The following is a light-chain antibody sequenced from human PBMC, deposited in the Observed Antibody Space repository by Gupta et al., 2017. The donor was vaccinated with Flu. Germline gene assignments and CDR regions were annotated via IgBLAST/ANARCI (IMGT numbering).Light chain of an antibody. CDR3: MQWQRWPWA. V-gene: IGKV2-30*01. CDR2: KGS. CDR1: QSRVYSDGTNY. J-gene: IGKJ1*01. Sequence: DVVMTQSPLSLPVTLGQPASISCRSSQSRVYSDGTNYLNWFQQRPGQSPRRLIYKGSHREAGVPDSFSGSGSGTDFTLKISRGEAEDVGVYYCMQWQRWPWAFGQGTKVEIK.